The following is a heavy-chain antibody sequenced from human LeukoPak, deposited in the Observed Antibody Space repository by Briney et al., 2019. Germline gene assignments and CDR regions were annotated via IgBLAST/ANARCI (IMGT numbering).Heavy chain of an antibody. Sequence: ASVKVSSRPSETPFTSFDITWVEQAPDQGLEWMGWMNPNSGNTGYAQKFQGRVTMTRNTSISTAYMELSSLRSEDTAVYYCARMAGSSGRWGQGTLVTVSS. D-gene: IGHD6-19*01. J-gene: IGHJ4*02. CDR1: ETPFTSFD. CDR3: ARMAGSSGR. V-gene: IGHV1-8*01. CDR2: MNPNSGNT.